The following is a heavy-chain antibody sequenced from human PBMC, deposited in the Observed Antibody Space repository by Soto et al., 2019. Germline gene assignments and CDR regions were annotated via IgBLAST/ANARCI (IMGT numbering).Heavy chain of an antibody. J-gene: IGHJ5*02. Sequence: PSETVYRTCTVSGGSISSGDYYWSWIRQPPGKGVEWIGYIYYSGSTYYNPSLKSRVTISVDTSKNQFSLKLSSVTAADTAVYYCDREGAGAMVWEWFDTWGQGTLVTV. D-gene: IGHD5-18*01. V-gene: IGHV4-30-4*01. CDR3: DREGAGAMVWEWFDT. CDR1: GGSISSGDYY. CDR2: IYYSGST.